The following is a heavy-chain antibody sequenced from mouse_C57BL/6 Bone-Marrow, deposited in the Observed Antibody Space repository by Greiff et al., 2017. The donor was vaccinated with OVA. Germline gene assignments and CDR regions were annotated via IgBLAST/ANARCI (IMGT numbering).Heavy chain of an antibody. Sequence: VKLMESGAELARPGASVKLSCKASGYTFTSYGISWVKQRTGQGLEWIGEIYPRSGNTYYNEKFKGKATLTADKSSSTAYMELRSLTSEDSAVYFCARGGWLPLYWYFDVWGTGTTVTVSS. D-gene: IGHD2-3*01. J-gene: IGHJ1*03. CDR3: ARGGWLPLYWYFDV. CDR2: IYPRSGNT. CDR1: GYTFTSYG. V-gene: IGHV1-81*01.